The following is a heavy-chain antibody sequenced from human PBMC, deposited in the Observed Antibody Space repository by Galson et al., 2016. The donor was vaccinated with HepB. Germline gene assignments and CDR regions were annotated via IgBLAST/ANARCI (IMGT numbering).Heavy chain of an antibody. J-gene: IGHJ6*02. CDR1: GFTFDDYT. Sequence: SLRLSCAASGFTFDDYTMHWVRQAPGKGLEWVSLIRWDGLKTYYADSVKGRITTPRDNRKNSLYLQLDNLRNEDTALYYRGKDWGSLWESSGKGMDVWGQGTTVTVSS. D-gene: IGHD3-10*01. CDR2: IRWDGLKT. CDR3: GKDWGSLWESSGKGMDV. V-gene: IGHV3-43*01.